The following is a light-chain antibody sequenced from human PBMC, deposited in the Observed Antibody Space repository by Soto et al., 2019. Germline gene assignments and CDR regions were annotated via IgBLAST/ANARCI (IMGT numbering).Light chain of an antibody. J-gene: IGKJ1*01. CDR3: QHSDTTPST. CDR2: EAS. Sequence: DIQMTQSPSSLSASVGDRVTITCRASQSISSYLNWYQQKPGKAPKPLIYEASSLQSGVPSRFSGSGSGTDFTLTISSLQPEDFATYYCQHSDTTPSTFGQGTRVEIK. CDR1: QSISSY. V-gene: IGKV1-39*01.